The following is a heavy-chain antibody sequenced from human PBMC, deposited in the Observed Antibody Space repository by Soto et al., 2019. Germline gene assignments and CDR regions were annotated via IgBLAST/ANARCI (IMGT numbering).Heavy chain of an antibody. Sequence: QVQLVQSGAEVKKPGASVKVSCKVSGYTLTELSMHWVRQAPGKGLEWMGGFDPEDGETIYAQKFQGRVTMNEETSTDTGYMELSSLRSEDTAVYYCATTVRNVVVVAATRGHYYYMDVWGKGTTVTVSS. CDR2: FDPEDGET. D-gene: IGHD2-15*01. V-gene: IGHV1-24*01. CDR1: GYTLTELS. J-gene: IGHJ6*03. CDR3: ATTVRNVVVVAATRGHYYYMDV.